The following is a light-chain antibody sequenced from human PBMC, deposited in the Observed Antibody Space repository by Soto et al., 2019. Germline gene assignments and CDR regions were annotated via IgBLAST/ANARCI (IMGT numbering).Light chain of an antibody. Sequence: VFTQSPDTLPLPPGERATLSCRASQSISSYLAWYQQKPGQAPRLLIYDASSRATGIPARFSGSGSGTDFTLAISRLEPEDFAVYYCQQFGSSPRLTFGGGTKV. CDR2: DAS. J-gene: IGKJ4*01. CDR3: QQFGSSPRLT. V-gene: IGKV3-20*01. CDR1: QSISSY.